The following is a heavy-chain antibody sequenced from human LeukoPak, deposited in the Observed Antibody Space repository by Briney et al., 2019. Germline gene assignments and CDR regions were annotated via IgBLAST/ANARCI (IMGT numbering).Heavy chain of an antibody. CDR3: ARDRYSGSYFPDN. CDR1: GFPFSNYW. J-gene: IGHJ4*02. Sequence: GGSLRLSCAASGFPFSNYWMHWVRQAPGRGLVWVSRINSDGSSTSYADSVKGRFTISRDNTKNTLYLQMNSLRAEDTAVYYCARDRYSGSYFPDNWGQGTLVTVS. V-gene: IGHV3-74*01. D-gene: IGHD1-26*01. CDR2: INSDGSST.